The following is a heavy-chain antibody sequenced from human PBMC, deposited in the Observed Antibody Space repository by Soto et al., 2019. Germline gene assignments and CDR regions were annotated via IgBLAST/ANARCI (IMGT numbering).Heavy chain of an antibody. J-gene: IGHJ4*02. CDR3: AVGGDCSSTSCYYLYFDY. CDR2: INPNSGGT. CDR1: GYTFTGYY. Sequence: QVQLVQSGAEVKKPGASVKVSCKASGYTFTGYYMHWVRQAPGQGLEWMGWINPNSGGTNYAQKFQGWVTMTRDTSISTAYMELSRLRSDDTAVYYCAVGGDCSSTSCYYLYFDYWGQGTRVTVSS. V-gene: IGHV1-2*04. D-gene: IGHD2-2*01.